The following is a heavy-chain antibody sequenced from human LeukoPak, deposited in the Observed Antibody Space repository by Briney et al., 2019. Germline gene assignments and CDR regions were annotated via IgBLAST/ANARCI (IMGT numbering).Heavy chain of an antibody. Sequence: GGSLRLSCAASGFTFSSYAMSWVRQAPGKGLEWVSAISGSGGSTYYADSVKGRLTISRDNSKNTLYLQMNSLRAEDTAVYYCAKHVVAATLLDYWGQGTLVTVSS. D-gene: IGHD2-15*01. CDR1: GFTFSSYA. J-gene: IGHJ4*02. V-gene: IGHV3-23*01. CDR2: ISGSGGST. CDR3: AKHVVAATLLDY.